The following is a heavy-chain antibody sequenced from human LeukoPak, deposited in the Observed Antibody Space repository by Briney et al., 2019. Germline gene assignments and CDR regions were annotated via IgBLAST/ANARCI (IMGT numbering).Heavy chain of an antibody. CDR3: ARAYYYDSSDNFDY. D-gene: IGHD3-22*01. Sequence: SETLSLTCAVYGGSFSGYYWSWIRQPPGKGLEWIGEINHSGSTNYNLSLKSRVTISVGTSKNQFSLKLSSVTAADTAVYYCARAYYYDSSDNFDYWGQGTLVTVSS. CDR2: INHSGST. CDR1: GGSFSGYY. J-gene: IGHJ4*02. V-gene: IGHV4-34*01.